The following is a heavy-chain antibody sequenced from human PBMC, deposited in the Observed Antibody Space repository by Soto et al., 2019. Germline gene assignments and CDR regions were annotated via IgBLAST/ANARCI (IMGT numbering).Heavy chain of an antibody. CDR3: ARDHCSGGSCYRGYYGMDV. V-gene: IGHV3-48*02. J-gene: IGHJ6*02. CDR1: GFTFSSYS. CDR2: ISSSSSTI. D-gene: IGHD2-15*01. Sequence: XGSLRLSCAASGFTFSSYSMNWVRQAPGKGLEWVSYISSSSSTIYYADSVKGRFTISRDNAKNSLYLQMNSLRDEDTAVYYCARDHCSGGSCYRGYYGMDVWGQGATVTVSS.